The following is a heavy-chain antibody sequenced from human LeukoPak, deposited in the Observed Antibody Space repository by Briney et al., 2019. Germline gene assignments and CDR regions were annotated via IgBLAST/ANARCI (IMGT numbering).Heavy chain of an antibody. J-gene: IGHJ4*02. CDR2: ISSNGGST. V-gene: IGHV3-64D*09. Sequence: GGSLRLSCSASGFTFSRYAMHWVRQAPGKGLEYVSAISSNGGSTYYGDSVKGRFTTSRDNSKNTLYLQMSSLRAEDTAVYYCVKARGIQLWLPGDYWGQGTLVTVSS. D-gene: IGHD5-18*01. CDR3: VKARGIQLWLPGDY. CDR1: GFTFSRYA.